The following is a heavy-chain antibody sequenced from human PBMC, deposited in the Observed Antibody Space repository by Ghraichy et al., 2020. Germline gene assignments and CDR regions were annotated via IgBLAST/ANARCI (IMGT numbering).Heavy chain of an antibody. CDR3: AKDKLVAQMTSYYMDV. D-gene: IGHD2-21*02. V-gene: IGHV3-23*01. Sequence: GESLNISCAASGFTFSSYAMSWVRQAPGKGLEWVSAISGSGGSTYYADSVKGRFTISRDNSKNTLYLQMNSLRAEDTAVYYCAKDKLVAQMTSYYMDVWGKGTTVTVSS. J-gene: IGHJ6*03. CDR1: GFTFSSYA. CDR2: ISGSGGST.